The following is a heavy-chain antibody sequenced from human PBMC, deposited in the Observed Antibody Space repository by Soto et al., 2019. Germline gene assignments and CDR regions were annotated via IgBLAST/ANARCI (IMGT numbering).Heavy chain of an antibody. CDR1: GYTFTSYA. D-gene: IGHD1-26*01. CDR3: ARGGVGRNWFDP. CDR2: INAGNGNT. Sequence: QVQLVQSGAEVKKPGASVKVSCKASGYTFTSYAMHWVRQAPGQRLEWMGWINAGNGNTKYSQKFQGRVTITRDTSASTADMELSSLRSEDTAVYYCARGGVGRNWFDPWGQGTLVTVSS. J-gene: IGHJ5*02. V-gene: IGHV1-3*01.